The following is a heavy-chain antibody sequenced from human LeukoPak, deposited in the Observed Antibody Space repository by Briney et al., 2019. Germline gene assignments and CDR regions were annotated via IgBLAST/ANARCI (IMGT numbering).Heavy chain of an antibody. CDR2: IYPGDSDT. J-gene: IGHJ6*03. Sequence: GESLKISCKGSGYSFISYWIGWVRQMPGKGLEWMGIIYPGDSDTRYSPSFQGQVTISADKSIGTAYLQWSSLKASDTAMYYCARLNFMVRGVPPNYMDVWGKGTTVTISS. V-gene: IGHV5-51*01. CDR3: ARLNFMVRGVPPNYMDV. CDR1: GYSFISYW. D-gene: IGHD3-10*01.